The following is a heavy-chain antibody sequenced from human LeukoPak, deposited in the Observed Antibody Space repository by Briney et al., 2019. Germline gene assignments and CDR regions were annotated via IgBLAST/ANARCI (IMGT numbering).Heavy chain of an antibody. CDR1: GFTFSSYG. Sequence: GGSLRLSCAASGFTFSSYGMQWVRQAPGKGLEWVAVISHDGTVQHYADSVKGRFTISRDNSDNTLYLQMNSLRDEDSAMYYCAKEGTRMGSSYFDYWGQGTLITVSS. V-gene: IGHV3-30*18. CDR3: AKEGTRMGSSYFDY. D-gene: IGHD2-8*01. J-gene: IGHJ4*02. CDR2: ISHDGTVQ.